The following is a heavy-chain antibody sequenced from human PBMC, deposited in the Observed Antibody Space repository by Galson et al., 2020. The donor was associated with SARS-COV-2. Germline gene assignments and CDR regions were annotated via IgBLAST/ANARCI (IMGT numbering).Heavy chain of an antibody. J-gene: IGHJ5*02. CDR2: ISGSGGST. CDR3: AKGPSRRFGDYNWFDP. CDR1: GFTFSSYA. V-gene: IGHV3-23*01. D-gene: IGHD4-17*01. Sequence: GGSLRLSCAASGFTFSSYAMSWVRQAPGKGLEWVSAISGSGGSTYYADSVKGRFTISRDNSKNTLYLQMNSLRAEDTAVYYCAKGPSRRFGDYNWFDPWGQGTLVTVSS.